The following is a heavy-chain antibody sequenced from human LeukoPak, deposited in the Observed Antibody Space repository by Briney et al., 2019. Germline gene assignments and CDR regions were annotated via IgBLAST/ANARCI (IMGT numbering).Heavy chain of an antibody. J-gene: IGHJ3*02. Sequence: PSETLSLTCTVSGGSISSSSYYWGWIRQPPGKGLEWIGEINHSGSTNYNPSLKSRVTISVDTSKNQFSLKLSSVTAADTAVYYCARVSSGHAFDIWGQGTMVTVSS. CDR1: GGSISSSSYY. CDR3: ARVSSGHAFDI. D-gene: IGHD6-19*01. V-gene: IGHV4-39*07. CDR2: INHSGST.